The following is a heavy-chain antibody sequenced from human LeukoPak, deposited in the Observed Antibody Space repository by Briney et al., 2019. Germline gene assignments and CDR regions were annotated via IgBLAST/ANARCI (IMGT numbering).Heavy chain of an antibody. CDR1: GGSISGYY. CDR2: IHYSGST. D-gene: IGHD6-19*01. CDR3: AREGQWLPDWFDP. Sequence: SETLSLTRTVSGGSISGYYWSWIRQPPGQGLEWIGYIHYSGSTDYNPSLKGRVTISLDMSKNQFSLKINSMTAADTAVYYCAREGQWLPDWFDPWGQGTLVTVSS. J-gene: IGHJ5*02. V-gene: IGHV4-59*01.